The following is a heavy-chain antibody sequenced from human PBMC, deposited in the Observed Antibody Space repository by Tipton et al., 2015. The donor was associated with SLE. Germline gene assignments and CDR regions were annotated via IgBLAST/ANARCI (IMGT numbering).Heavy chain of an antibody. J-gene: IGHJ3*02. D-gene: IGHD3-9*01. CDR3: TDPTRYDSFDI. CDR1: GFTFSGAW. CDR2: IKTNTAGGAT. Sequence: GSLRLSCTVSVSGFTFSGAWMNWVRQAPGKGLEWVARIKTNTAGGATDYAAPVKGRFIISRDDSIDTLYLQMNSLKIEDTGVYYCTDPTRYDSFDIWGQGTMVTVSS. V-gene: IGHV3-15*01.